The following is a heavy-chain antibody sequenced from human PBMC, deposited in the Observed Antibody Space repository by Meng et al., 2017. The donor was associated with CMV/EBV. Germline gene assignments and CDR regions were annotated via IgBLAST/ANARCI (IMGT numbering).Heavy chain of an antibody. CDR3: ARPIPAERITIFGVALSGMDV. Sequence: GGSLRLSCAASGFTVSSNYMSWVRQAPGKGLEWVSVIYSGGSTYYADSVKGRFTISRDNSKNTLYLQMNGLRAEDTAVYYCARPIPAERITIFGVALSGMDVWGQGTTVTVSS. CDR1: GFTVSSNY. CDR2: IYSGGST. J-gene: IGHJ6*02. V-gene: IGHV3-53*01. D-gene: IGHD3-3*01.